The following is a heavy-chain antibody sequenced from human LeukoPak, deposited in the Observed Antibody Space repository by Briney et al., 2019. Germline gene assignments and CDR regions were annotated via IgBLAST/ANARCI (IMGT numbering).Heavy chain of an antibody. Sequence: ASVKVSCKASGYTFTSYYMHWVRQAPGQGLEWMGIINPSGGSTGDAQKFKGRVTMTRDTSTSTVYMELSSLRSEDTAVYYCARDLGSGTMDYWGQGTLVTVSS. V-gene: IGHV1-46*01. CDR1: GYTFTSYY. J-gene: IGHJ4*02. CDR3: ARDLGSGTMDY. CDR2: INPSGGST. D-gene: IGHD1-14*01.